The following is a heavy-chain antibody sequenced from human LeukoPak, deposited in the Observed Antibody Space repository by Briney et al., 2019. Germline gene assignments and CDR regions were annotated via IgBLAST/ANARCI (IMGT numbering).Heavy chain of an antibody. CDR2: ISGSGGST. V-gene: IGHV3-23*01. Sequence: PGGSLRLSCAVSGFTFSSYAMSWVRQAPGKGLEWVSAISGSGGSTYYADSVKGRFTISRDNSKNTLYLQMNSLRAEDTAVYYCAKSSTMIVVVISPDYWGQGTLVTVSS. CDR3: AKSSTMIVVVISPDY. D-gene: IGHD3-22*01. CDR1: GFTFSSYA. J-gene: IGHJ4*02.